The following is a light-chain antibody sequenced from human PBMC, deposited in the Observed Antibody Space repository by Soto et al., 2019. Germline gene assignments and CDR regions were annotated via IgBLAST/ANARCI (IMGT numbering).Light chain of an antibody. CDR2: GAS. CDR3: QQHVGVPRT. V-gene: IGKV3-20*01. J-gene: IGKJ1*01. Sequence: EIVLTQTTSTLSLSPGERATLSCRASQTVHNNYLAWYQQKPGQAPRLLIYGASTRATGIPDRFSGSGSGTDFTLTISRLEPEDFAVYFCQQHVGVPRTFGQGTMVDI. CDR1: QTVHNNY.